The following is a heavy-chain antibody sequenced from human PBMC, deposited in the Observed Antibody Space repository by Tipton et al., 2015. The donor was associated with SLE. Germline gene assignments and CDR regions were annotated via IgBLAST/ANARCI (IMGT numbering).Heavy chain of an antibody. CDR2: IIPIFGTA. V-gene: IGHV1-69*01. J-gene: IGHJ6*02. D-gene: IGHD6-6*01. CDR1: GGTFSSYA. Sequence: QLVQSGAEVKKPGSSVKVSCKASGGTFSSYAISWVRQAPGQGLEWMGGIIPIFGTANYAQKFQGRVTITADESTSTAYMELSSLRSEDTAVYYCATRAPSWYSSSYYYGMDVWGQGTTVTVSS. CDR3: ATRAPSWYSSSYYYGMDV.